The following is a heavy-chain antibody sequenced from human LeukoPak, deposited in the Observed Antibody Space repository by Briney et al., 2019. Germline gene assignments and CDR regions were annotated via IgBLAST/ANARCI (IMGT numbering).Heavy chain of an antibody. D-gene: IGHD5-18*01. CDR3: ARGDVDTAMVTPDY. V-gene: IGHV1-18*01. CDR1: GGTFSSYA. Sequence: ASVKVSCKASGGTFSSYAISWVRQAPGQGLEWMGWISAYNGNTNYAQKLQGRVTMTTDTSTSTAYMELRSLRSDDTAVYYCARGDVDTAMVTPDYWGQGTLVTVSS. J-gene: IGHJ4*02. CDR2: ISAYNGNT.